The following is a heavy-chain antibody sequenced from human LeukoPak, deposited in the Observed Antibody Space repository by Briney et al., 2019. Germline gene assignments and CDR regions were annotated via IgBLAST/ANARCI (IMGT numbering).Heavy chain of an antibody. CDR1: GGSFSGYY. J-gene: IGHJ5*02. CDR2: IHHGGST. D-gene: IGHD3-22*01. V-gene: IGHV4-34*01. CDR3: ASAWISSGNSRGNWFDP. Sequence: SATLSLTCAVYGGSFSGYYWSWIRQPPGKGLEWIGEIHHGGSTNYNPSLKSRVTISLDTSKNPFSLNLTSVTAADTAVYYCASAWISSGNSRGNWFDPWGQGTLVTVSS.